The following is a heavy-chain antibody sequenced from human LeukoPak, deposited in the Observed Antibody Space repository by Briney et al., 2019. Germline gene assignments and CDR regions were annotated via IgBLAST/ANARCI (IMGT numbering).Heavy chain of an antibody. D-gene: IGHD1-26*01. V-gene: IGHV3-21*04. CDR3: AKQMRATNTYSFFGLDV. Sequence: GGSLRLSCAASGFTFSSYAMRWVRQAPGKGLEWVSAISRTSAYIYYSDSVKGRFTISRDNAKNSLYLQLSSLRPEDTALYYCAKQMRATNTYSFFGLDVWGQGTTVTVSS. CDR1: GFTFSSYA. J-gene: IGHJ6*02. CDR2: ISRTSAYI.